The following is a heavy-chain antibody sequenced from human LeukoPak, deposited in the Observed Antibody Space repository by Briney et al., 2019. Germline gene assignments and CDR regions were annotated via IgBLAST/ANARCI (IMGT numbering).Heavy chain of an antibody. CDR3: AKDLRGTLSSRGPFEY. V-gene: IGHV3-23*01. CDR1: GFTFSSYA. CDR2: ISGNGDIT. J-gene: IGHJ4*02. Sequence: PGGSLRPSCAASGFTFSSYAMSWVRQAPEKGLEWVSAISGNGDITYYADTVKGRFSGSRDNSKNTLYLQLNSLRAEDTAVYYCAKDLRGTLSSRGPFEYWGQGTLVTVSS. D-gene: IGHD1-1*01.